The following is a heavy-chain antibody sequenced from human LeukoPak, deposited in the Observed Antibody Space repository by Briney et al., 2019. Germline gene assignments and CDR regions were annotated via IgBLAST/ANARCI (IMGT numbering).Heavy chain of an antibody. CDR3: I. J-gene: IGHJ3*02. CDR1: GFTFSDYY. V-gene: IGHV3-71*03. Sequence: PGGSLRLSCAASGFTFSDYYMSWVRQAPGKGLEWVGFIRNKPNGGTTESTTSVKGRFTISRDDSKSITYLQMNRLRAEGTAESYLIWGQGTMVTVSS. CDR2: IRNKPNGGTT.